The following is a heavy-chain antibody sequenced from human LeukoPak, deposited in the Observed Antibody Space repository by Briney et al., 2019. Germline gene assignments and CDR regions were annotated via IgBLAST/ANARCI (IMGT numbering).Heavy chain of an antibody. D-gene: IGHD3-22*01. CDR1: GGSISSGPYY. V-gene: IGHV4-31*03. J-gene: IGHJ5*02. CDR3: AREDRYDSSGYSEP. CDR2: ITYSGNT. Sequence: SETLSLTCTVSGGSISSGPYYWIWIRQHPGKGLEWIGYITYSGNTYYYPALSSRVTVSLDTSKTQFSLKLSSVTAADTAVYYCAREDRYDSSGYSEPWGQGTLVTVSS.